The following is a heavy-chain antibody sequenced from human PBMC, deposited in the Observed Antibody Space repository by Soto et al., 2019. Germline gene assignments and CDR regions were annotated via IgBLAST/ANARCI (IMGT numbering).Heavy chain of an antibody. D-gene: IGHD2-21*02. Sequence: SETLSVTCSVSGDSITNNKWWSWVSQPPGKGPEWIGEMHNRGTTVYNPSLKSRVTISVDTSKNQFSLRLNAVTAADTAVYYCARDLWGYCGTDCYPLDVWGQGTTVTVSS. J-gene: IGHJ6*02. CDR1: GDSITNNKW. CDR3: ARDLWGYCGTDCYPLDV. CDR2: MHNRGTT. V-gene: IGHV4-4*02.